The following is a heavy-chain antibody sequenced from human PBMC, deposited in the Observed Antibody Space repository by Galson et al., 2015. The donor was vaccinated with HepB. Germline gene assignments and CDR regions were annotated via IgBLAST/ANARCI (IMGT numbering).Heavy chain of an antibody. V-gene: IGHV4-34*01. J-gene: IGHJ6*03. CDR1: GGSFSGFF. CDR3: ARGDSGDSYYMDV. Sequence: ETLSLTCAVNGGSFSGFFWAWIRQPPGKGLEWIGEINHSGITNYNPSLKSRVTISVDTSKNQFSLKLNSVTAADTAVYFCARGDSGDSYYMDVWGKGTTVTVSS. CDR2: INHSGIT. D-gene: IGHD4-17*01.